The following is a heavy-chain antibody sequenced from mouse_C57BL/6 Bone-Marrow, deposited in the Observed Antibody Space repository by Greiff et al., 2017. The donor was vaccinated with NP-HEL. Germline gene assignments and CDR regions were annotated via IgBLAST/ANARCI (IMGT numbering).Heavy chain of an antibody. V-gene: IGHV14-4*01. Sequence: EVKLQESGAELVRPGASVKLSCTASGFNIKDDYMHWVKQRPEQGLEWIGWIDPENGDTEYASKFQGKATITADTSSNTAYLQLSSLTSEDTAVYYCTTGITTVVAAFAYWGQGTLVTVSA. CDR3: TTGITTVVAAFAY. J-gene: IGHJ3*01. CDR2: IDPENGDT. CDR1: GFNIKDDY. D-gene: IGHD1-1*01.